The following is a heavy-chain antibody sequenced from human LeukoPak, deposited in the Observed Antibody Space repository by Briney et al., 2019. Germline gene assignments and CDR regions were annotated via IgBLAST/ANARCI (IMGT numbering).Heavy chain of an antibody. CDR1: GYTFTSYY. J-gene: IGHJ4*02. D-gene: IGHD3-22*01. V-gene: IGHV1-46*01. Sequence: ASVKVSCKASGYTFTSYYMHWVRQAPGQGLEWMGIINPSGGSTSYAQKLQGRVTMTRDTSTSTVYMELSSLRSEDTAVYYCARDGKPHYYDSSGYLEPYFDYWGQGTLVTVSS. CDR2: INPSGGST. CDR3: ARDGKPHYYDSSGYLEPYFDY.